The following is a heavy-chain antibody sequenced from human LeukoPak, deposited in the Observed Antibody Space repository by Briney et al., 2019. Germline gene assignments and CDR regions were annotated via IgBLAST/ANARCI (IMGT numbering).Heavy chain of an antibody. J-gene: IGHJ5*02. CDR3: ARGASSSWKYNWFDP. CDR1: GGSISSGNFY. V-gene: IGHV4-30-4*01. CDR2: IFYLGST. D-gene: IGHD6-13*01. Sequence: RSSETLSLTCTVSGGSISSGNFYWSWIRQPPGKGLEWIGYIFYLGSTYYNLSLKSRVTMSVDTSKNQFSLKLRSVTAADTAVYYCARGASSSWKYNWFDPWGQGTLVTVSS.